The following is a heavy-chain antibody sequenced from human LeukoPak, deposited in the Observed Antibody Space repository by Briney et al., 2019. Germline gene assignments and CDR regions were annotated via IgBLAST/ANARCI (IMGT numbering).Heavy chain of an antibody. D-gene: IGHD5-18*01. CDR1: GFTYLYYA. V-gene: IGHV3-23*01. CDR3: VRSSYGYYFYMDV. Sequence: GGSLRHTFPSTGFTYLYYARNEVGPAPRKGLEWVSAITGSGGNTYYADSVKGRFTISRDNSKNTLYLQMNSLRAEDTAVYYCVRSSYGYYFYMDVWGKGTTVTVSS. J-gene: IGHJ6*03. CDR2: ITGSGGNT.